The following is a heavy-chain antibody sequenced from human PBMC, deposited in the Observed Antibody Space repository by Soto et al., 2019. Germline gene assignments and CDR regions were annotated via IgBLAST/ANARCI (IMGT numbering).Heavy chain of an antibody. J-gene: IGHJ3*02. D-gene: IGHD2-21*02. Sequence: QVQLQESGPGLVKPSGTLSLTCAVSGGSVSSSNWWSWLRQSPGKGLEWMGEIYHSGSAHYNPSLKRRATISLDKSKSPFSLMLTSATASDTAVYYCARVPGVVVSADDAFDIWGPGTRVIVSS. CDR3: ARVPGVVVSADDAFDI. CDR2: IYHSGSA. V-gene: IGHV4-4*02. CDR1: GGSVSSSNW.